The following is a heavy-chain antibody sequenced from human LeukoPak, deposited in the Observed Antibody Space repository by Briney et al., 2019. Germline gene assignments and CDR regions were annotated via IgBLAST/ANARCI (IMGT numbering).Heavy chain of an antibody. CDR3: ASYCSSTSCYTDGFDY. CDR2: INHSGST. V-gene: IGHV4-34*01. Sequence: PSETLSLTCAVYGGSFSGYYWSWIRQPPGKGLEWIGEINHSGSTNYNPSLKSRVTISVDTSKNQFSLKLSSVTAADTAVYYCASYCSSTSCYTDGFDYWGQGTLVTVSS. CDR1: GGSFSGYY. D-gene: IGHD2-2*02. J-gene: IGHJ4*02.